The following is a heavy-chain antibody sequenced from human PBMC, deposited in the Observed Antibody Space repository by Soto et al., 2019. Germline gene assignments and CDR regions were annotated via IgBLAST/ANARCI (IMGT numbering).Heavy chain of an antibody. D-gene: IGHD4-17*01. CDR2: ISGSGGST. CDR1: GFTFSSYA. Sequence: GGSLRLSCAASGFTFSSYAMSWVRQAPGKGREGVSAISGSGGSTYYADSVKGRFTISRDNSKNTLYLQMNSLRAEDTAVCYSAKPRLMTTVITFLDGSGKTTTVTVSS. V-gene: IGHV3-23*01. CDR3: AKPRLMTTVITFLDG. J-gene: IGHJ6*04.